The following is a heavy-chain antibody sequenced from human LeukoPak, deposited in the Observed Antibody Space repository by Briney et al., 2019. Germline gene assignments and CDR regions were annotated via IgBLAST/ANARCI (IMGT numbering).Heavy chain of an antibody. CDR2: ISSSSSTI. D-gene: IGHD3-10*01. CDR1: GFTFSSYS. J-gene: IGHJ4*02. CDR3: ARVGIKLGDYGSGSPFDY. V-gene: IGHV3-48*01. Sequence: QSGGSLRLSCAASGFTFSSYSMNWVRQAPGKGLEWVSYISSSSSTIYYADSVKGRFTISRDNAKNSLYLQMNSLRAEDTAVYYCARVGIKLGDYGSGSPFDYWGQGTLVTVSS.